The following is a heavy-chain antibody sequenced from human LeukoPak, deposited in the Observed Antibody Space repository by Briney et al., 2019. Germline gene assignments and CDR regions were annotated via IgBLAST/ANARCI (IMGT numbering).Heavy chain of an antibody. D-gene: IGHD5-12*01. V-gene: IGHV3-30*03. CDR3: ATYSGYDYFDS. CDR1: GFTFSSYG. J-gene: IGHJ4*02. CDR2: ISYDGSNK. Sequence: GGSLRLSCAASGFTFSSYGMHWVRQAPGKGLEWVAVISYDGSNKYYADSVKGRFTISRDNSKNTLYLQMNSLRAEDTAVYYCATYSGYDYFDSWGQGTLVTVSS.